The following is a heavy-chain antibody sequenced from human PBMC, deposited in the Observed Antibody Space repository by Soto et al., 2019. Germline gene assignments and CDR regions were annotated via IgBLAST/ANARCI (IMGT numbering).Heavy chain of an antibody. CDR3: AKGGPGASSGLFES. CDR1: GFIVASNY. V-gene: IGHV3-53*01. CDR2: IYSDGTT. J-gene: IGHJ4*02. Sequence: GGSLRLSCAASGFIVASNYMSWVRQAPGKGLEWVSVIYSDGTTNYAESVKGRFTISRDNSKNTVFLQMSSLRAEDTAVYYCAKGGPGASSGLFESWGQGTLVTDSS. D-gene: IGHD3-10*01.